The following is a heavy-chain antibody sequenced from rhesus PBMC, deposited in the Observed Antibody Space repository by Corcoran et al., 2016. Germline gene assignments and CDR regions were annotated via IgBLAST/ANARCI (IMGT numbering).Heavy chain of an antibody. CDR3: ARELVVDNNNRVDV. V-gene: IGHV4-80*01. Sequence: QVQLQESGPGLVKPSETLSLTCTVSGSSISTNWWSWIRQPPGKGLEWIGAIDGKIGTPNYTPTLTRRVTLSRDASKNQFSLRLDSVTAADTAVYFCARELVVDNNNRVDVWGPGVLVTVSS. CDR1: GSSISTNW. J-gene: IGHJ5-1*01. CDR2: IDGKIGTP. D-gene: IGHD2-15*01.